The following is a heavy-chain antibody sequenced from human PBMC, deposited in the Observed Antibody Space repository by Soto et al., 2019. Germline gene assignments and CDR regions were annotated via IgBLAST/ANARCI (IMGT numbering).Heavy chain of an antibody. J-gene: IGHJ6*02. CDR1: GGTFSSYA. D-gene: IGHD2-15*01. CDR3: ARDSLVVALYYYYYYGMDV. CDR2: IIPIFGTA. V-gene: IGHV1-69*06. Sequence: SVKVSCKASGGTFSSYAISWVRQAPGQGLEWMGGIIPIFGTANYAQKFQGRVTITADKSTSTAYMELSSLRSEDTAVYYCARDSLVVALYYYYYYGMDVWGQGTTVIVSS.